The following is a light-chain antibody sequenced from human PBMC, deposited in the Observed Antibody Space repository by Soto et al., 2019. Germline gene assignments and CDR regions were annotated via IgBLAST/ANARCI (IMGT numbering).Light chain of an antibody. CDR2: EAS. Sequence: DIQMTQYPSSLSASVGDRVTMTCQASQDISDHLNWYQYKEGGAPQLLIDEASNLESGVPSRFSGSGSGTDFTLTSSSLQPQDIATYYCQHFANLPMTVGQGTRLEIK. CDR1: QDISDH. J-gene: IGKJ5*01. CDR3: QHFANLPMT. V-gene: IGKV1-33*01.